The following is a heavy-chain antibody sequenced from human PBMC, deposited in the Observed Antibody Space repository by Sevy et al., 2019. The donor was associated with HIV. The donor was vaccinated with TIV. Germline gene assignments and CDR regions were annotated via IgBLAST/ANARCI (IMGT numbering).Heavy chain of an antibody. V-gene: IGHV4-39*01. CDR3: VRIPQWLGPSFDS. D-gene: IGHD6-19*01. J-gene: IGHJ4*02. CDR1: GGSMRSSHY. CDR2: IYNGGTT. Sequence: SETLSLTCTVSGGSMRSSHYWGWIRQPPGKGLEWIASIYNGGTTYYNPSLKTRLIISVETSKDQFSPKMKSVTAADTAVYYCVRIPQWLGPSFDSWGQGILVTVSS.